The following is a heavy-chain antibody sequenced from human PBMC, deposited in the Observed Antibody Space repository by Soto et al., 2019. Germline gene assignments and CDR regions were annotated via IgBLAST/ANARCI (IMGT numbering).Heavy chain of an antibody. D-gene: IGHD3-16*01. CDR3: ARDNYGFDY. CDR2: ISYVGINK. Sequence: SLRPSYQPSGLTFIIFVIHWVRQAPGKGLEWVGVISYVGINKNYADSVKGRFTISRDNSKNTLYLQMDSLRAEDTAVYYCARDNYGFDYWGQGP. V-gene: IGHV3-30-3*01. J-gene: IGHJ4*02. CDR1: GLTFIIFV.